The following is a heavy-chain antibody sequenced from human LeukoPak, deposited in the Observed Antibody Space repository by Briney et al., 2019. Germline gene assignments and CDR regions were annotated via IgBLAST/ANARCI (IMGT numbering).Heavy chain of an antibody. J-gene: IGHJ4*02. CDR3: ARNYRSSSSHFDY. D-gene: IGHD6-6*01. CDR1: GVTFNFYT. V-gene: IGHV3-21*01. Sequence: GGSLRLSCAASGVTFNFYTMNWVRQAPGKWLEWVSSISSSSNVIYYADLVKGRFTISRDNAKNSLYLQKNNLTAVDTAVYYCARNYRSSSSHFDYWGQGSLVTVSS. CDR2: ISSSSNVI.